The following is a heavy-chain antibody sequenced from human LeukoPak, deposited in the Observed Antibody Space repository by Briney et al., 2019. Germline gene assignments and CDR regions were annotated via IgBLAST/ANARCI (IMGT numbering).Heavy chain of an antibody. V-gene: IGHV3-7*01. D-gene: IGHD3-10*01. CDR1: GFTFSSCW. CDR2: IKQDRSEK. Sequence: GGSLRLSCTASGFTFSSCWMSWVRQAPGKGLGWVANIKQDRSEKYYVDSVKGRFTISRDNAKNSLYLQMDSLRAEDTAVYYCAGRSGSGKIDYWGQGTLVTVSS. CDR3: AGRSGSGKIDY. J-gene: IGHJ4*02.